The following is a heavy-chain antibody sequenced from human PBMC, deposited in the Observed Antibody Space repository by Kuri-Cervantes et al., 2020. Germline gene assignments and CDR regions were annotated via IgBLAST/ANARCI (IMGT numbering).Heavy chain of an antibody. V-gene: IGHV4-59*05. CDR3: ARRDYYDSSGYPNWFDP. CDR1: GDSISRYY. J-gene: IGHJ5*02. Sequence: GSLTLSCSVSGDSISRYYWSWIRQPPGKGMEWIGSIYYSGSTYYNPSLKRRVTISVDTSKTQFSLKLRSVTAADTAVYYCARRDYYDSSGYPNWFDPWGQGTLVTVSS. D-gene: IGHD3-22*01. CDR2: IYYSGST.